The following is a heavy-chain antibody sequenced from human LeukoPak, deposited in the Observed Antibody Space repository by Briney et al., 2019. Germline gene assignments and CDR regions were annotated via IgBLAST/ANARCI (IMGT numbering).Heavy chain of an antibody. J-gene: IGHJ6*04. Sequence: SQTLSLTCTVSGGSISSGDYYWSWIRQPPGKGLEWIGYVYYSGSTYYNPSLKSRVNISVDRSKNQFSLKLSSVTAADTAVYYCARGFCSGGSCYSLHYYYGMDVWGKGTTVTVSS. D-gene: IGHD2-15*01. V-gene: IGHV4-30-4*01. CDR1: GGSISSGDYY. CDR3: ARGFCSGGSCYSLHYYYGMDV. CDR2: VYYSGST.